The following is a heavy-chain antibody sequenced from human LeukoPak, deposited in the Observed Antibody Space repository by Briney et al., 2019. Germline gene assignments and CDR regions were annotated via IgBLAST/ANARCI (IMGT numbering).Heavy chain of an antibody. Sequence: ASVKVSCKASGYTFTSYGISWVRQAPGQGLEWMGWISAYNGNTNYAQKLQGRVTMTTDTSTSTAYMELRSLRSDDTAVYYCAREGSLGYCTNGVCQLDALDIWGQGTMVTVSS. CDR2: ISAYNGNT. D-gene: IGHD2-8*01. V-gene: IGHV1-18*01. CDR1: GYTFTSYG. J-gene: IGHJ3*02. CDR3: AREGSLGYCTNGVCQLDALDI.